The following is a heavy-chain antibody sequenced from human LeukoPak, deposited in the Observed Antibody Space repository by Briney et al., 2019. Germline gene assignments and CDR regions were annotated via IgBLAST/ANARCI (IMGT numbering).Heavy chain of an antibody. CDR2: LSGSGGDT. V-gene: IGHV3-23*01. CDR3: AKSPAYYYDSSSYTRLDY. CDR1: GFTFSSYA. J-gene: IGHJ4*02. D-gene: IGHD3-22*01. Sequence: GGSLRLSCAASGFTFSSYALSWVRQSPGKGLEWVSTLSGSGGDTYYADSVKGRFTISRDNSKNTLHLQMNSLRAEDTAVYYCAKSPAYYYDSSSYTRLDYWGQGTLVTVSS.